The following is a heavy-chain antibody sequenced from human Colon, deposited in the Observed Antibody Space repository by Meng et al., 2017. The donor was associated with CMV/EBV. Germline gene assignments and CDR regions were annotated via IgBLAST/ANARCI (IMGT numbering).Heavy chain of an antibody. CDR3: ARPTHYDSSGWLY. J-gene: IGHJ4*02. V-gene: IGHV1-2*02. D-gene: IGHD3-22*01. CDR2: INADSGAP. Sequence: NASGYTFSGYFLHWVRQAPGQGLEWMGSINADSGAPKYAQAFEGRVTMTRDTSTSTVYMELSGLRSDDTAVYYCARPTHYDSSGWLYWGQGTLVTVSS. CDR1: GYTFSGYF.